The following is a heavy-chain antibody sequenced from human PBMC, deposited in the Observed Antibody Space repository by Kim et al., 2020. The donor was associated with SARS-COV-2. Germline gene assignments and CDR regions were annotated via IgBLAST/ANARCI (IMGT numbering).Heavy chain of an antibody. J-gene: IGHJ5*02. CDR3: ARGITGTSHGWFDP. Sequence: SETLSLTCAVYGGSFSGYYWSWIRQPPGKGLEWIGEINHSGSTNYNPSLKSRVTISVDTSKNQFSLKLSSVTAADTAVYYCARGITGTSHGWFDPWGQGTLVTVSS. CDR1: GGSFSGYY. D-gene: IGHD1-7*01. V-gene: IGHV4-34*01. CDR2: INHSGST.